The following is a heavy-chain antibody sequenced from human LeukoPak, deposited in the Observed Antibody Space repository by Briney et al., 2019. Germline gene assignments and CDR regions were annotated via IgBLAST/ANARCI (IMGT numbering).Heavy chain of an antibody. J-gene: IGHJ4*02. V-gene: IGHV3-66*01. CDR3: ARVSGYFDY. Sequence: PGGSLRLSCAASGFTFSSYAMSWVRQAPGKGLEWVSVIYSGGSTYYADSVKGRFTISRDNSKNTLYLQMNSLRAEDTAVYYCARVSGYFDYWGQGTLVTVSS. CDR2: IYSGGST. D-gene: IGHD1-26*01. CDR1: GFTFSSYA.